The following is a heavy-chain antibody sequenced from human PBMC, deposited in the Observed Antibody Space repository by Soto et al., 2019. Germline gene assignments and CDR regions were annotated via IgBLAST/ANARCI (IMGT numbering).Heavy chain of an antibody. D-gene: IGHD3-22*01. CDR3: ASSYYYDSSGYSSLYYYYGMDV. V-gene: IGHV1-3*01. CDR2: INAGNGNT. J-gene: IGHJ6*02. Sequence: QVQLVQSGAEVKKPGASVKVSCKASGYTFTSYAMHWVRQAPGQRLEWMGWINAGNGNTKYSQMFQGRVTITRDTSVSTAYMELSSLRSEDTAVYYCASSYYYDSSGYSSLYYYYGMDVWGQGTTVTVSS. CDR1: GYTFTSYA.